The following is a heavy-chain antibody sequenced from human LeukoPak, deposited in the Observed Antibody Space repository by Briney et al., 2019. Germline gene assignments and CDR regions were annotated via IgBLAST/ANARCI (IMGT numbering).Heavy chain of an antibody. CDR2: IYPGDSDT. CDR1: GYSIIINW. D-gene: IGHD6-19*01. Sequence: GESLESSCKGSGYSIIINWIGWVRQMPGKGLEWMGIIYPGDSDTRYSPSFQGQVTISADKSISTAYLQWSSLKASDTAMYYCASHTYTSGWSWGQGTLVTVSS. CDR3: ASHTYTSGWS. V-gene: IGHV5-51*01. J-gene: IGHJ5*02.